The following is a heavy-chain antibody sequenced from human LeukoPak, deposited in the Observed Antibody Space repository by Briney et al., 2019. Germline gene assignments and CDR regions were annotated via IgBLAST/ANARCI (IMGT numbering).Heavy chain of an antibody. D-gene: IGHD5-12*01. CDR1: GGSLRNYY. Sequence: PSETLSLTCTVSGGSLRNYYWGWIRQPPGKGLEWIGYIYYSGSTNYNPSLKSRVTISVATSRNQFYLKLKSVTAADAAVYFCSRLLPIVAGKSYFPHWGQGTLVTVSS. J-gene: IGHJ1*01. CDR3: SRLLPIVAGKSYFPH. V-gene: IGHV4-59*08. CDR2: IYYSGST.